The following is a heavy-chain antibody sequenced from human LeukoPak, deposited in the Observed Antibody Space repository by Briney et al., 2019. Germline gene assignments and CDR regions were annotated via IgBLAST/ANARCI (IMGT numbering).Heavy chain of an antibody. Sequence: GASLKISCKTSGYDFSSKWIGWGRQMPAKGLQWMGVIYPTDSITKYSPSFQGHVTMSVDTSVNTVYLQWTSLKASDTAIYYCARLAPDYADYWFDPWGQGTLVSVSS. CDR2: IYPTDSIT. V-gene: IGHV5-51*01. CDR3: ARLAPDYADYWFDP. J-gene: IGHJ5*02. CDR1: GYDFSSKW. D-gene: IGHD4-17*01.